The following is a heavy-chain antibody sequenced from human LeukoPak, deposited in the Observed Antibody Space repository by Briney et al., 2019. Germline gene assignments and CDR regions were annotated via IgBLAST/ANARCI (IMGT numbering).Heavy chain of an antibody. CDR2: INAGNSHT. D-gene: IGHD2-21*01. CDR3: ARGIWSARTVDYYLDY. Sequence: GAPVKVSCKASGYNFNKYAIHWVRQAPGQRFEWTGWINAGNSHTKYSQNFQGRITITRDSSASTVYMELSSLTSEDTAVYYCARGIWSARTVDYYLDYWGQGTLVTVSS. J-gene: IGHJ4*02. CDR1: GYNFNKYA. V-gene: IGHV1-3*01.